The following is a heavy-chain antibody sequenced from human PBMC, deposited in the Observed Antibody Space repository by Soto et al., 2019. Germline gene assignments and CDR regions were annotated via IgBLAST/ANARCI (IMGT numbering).Heavy chain of an antibody. J-gene: IGHJ5*02. CDR2: ISAYNTNT. CDR3: ARDAVLGCSSASCYRGNWFDP. D-gene: IGHD2-2*02. CDR1: GYTLTSYG. V-gene: IGHV1-18*01. Sequence: QVQLVQSGAEVKMPGASVKVSCKASGYTLTSYGISWVRQAPGQGLEWMGWISAYNTNTHYAHKFQGRVTMTTDTSTSTAYMELRSLRSDDTAVYYCARDAVLGCSSASCYRGNWFDPWGQGTLVTVSS.